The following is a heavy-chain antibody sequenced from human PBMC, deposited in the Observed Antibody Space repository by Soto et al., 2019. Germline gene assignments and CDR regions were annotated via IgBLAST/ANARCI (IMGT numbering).Heavy chain of an antibody. CDR3: ARDRRCRYDSSGYDLSGYDYYALDV. Sequence: QVQLQESGPGLVKPSQTLSLTCTVSGGSIRSGDYYWSWLRQPPGKGLECIGKMYYSGRTCYNPSLQCRPTMSVVTSNNQFSLRLNTVTAADTVVYYCARDRRCRYDSSGYDLSGYDYYALDVGGQGTRVTVS. V-gene: IGHV4-30-4*01. CDR1: GGSIRSGDYY. J-gene: IGHJ6*02. D-gene: IGHD3-22*01. CDR2: MYYSGRT.